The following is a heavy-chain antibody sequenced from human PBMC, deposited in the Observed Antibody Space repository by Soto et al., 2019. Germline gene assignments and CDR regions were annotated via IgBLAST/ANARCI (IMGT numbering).Heavy chain of an antibody. J-gene: IGHJ4*02. CDR1: GDSVSSNSAA. Sequence: SQTLSLTCAISGDSVSSNSAAWNWIRQSPSRGLEWLGRTYYRSKWYNDYAVSVKSRITINPDTSKNQFSLQLNSVTPEDTAVYYCARENRNRGAVAVLGSYYFDYWGQGTLVTVSS. D-gene: IGHD6-19*01. V-gene: IGHV6-1*01. CDR3: ARENRNRGAVAVLGSYYFDY. CDR2: TYYRSKWYN.